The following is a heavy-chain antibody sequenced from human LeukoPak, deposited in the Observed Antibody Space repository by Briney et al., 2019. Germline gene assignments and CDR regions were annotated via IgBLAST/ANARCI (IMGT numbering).Heavy chain of an antibody. V-gene: IGHV3-21*01. CDR1: GFTFSSYS. CDR2: ISSSSSYI. D-gene: IGHD3-22*01. Sequence: GGSLRLSCAASGFTFSSYSMNWVRQAPGKGLEWVSSISSSSSYIYYADSVKGRFTISRDNAKNSLYLQMSSLRAEDTAVYYCARVAPRESYYYDSSGCLDYWGQGTLVTVSS. J-gene: IGHJ4*02. CDR3: ARVAPRESYYYDSSGCLDY.